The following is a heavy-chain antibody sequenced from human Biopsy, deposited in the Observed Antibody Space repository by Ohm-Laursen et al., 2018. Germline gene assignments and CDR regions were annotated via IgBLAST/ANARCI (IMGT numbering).Heavy chain of an antibody. CDR3: ARDYQPAIITIHYYYYGMDV. D-gene: IGHD2-2*01. J-gene: IGHJ6*02. V-gene: IGHV1-18*01. CDR2: INPYNGDT. Sequence: SSETVSCTVSGYTFINYGFSWVRQAPGQGLEWMGWINPYNGDTNYAQKLQGRVTMTTDTSTSTAYMELTSLRSADTAVYYCARDYQPAIITIHYYYYGMDVWGQGTTVTVSS. CDR1: GYTFINYG.